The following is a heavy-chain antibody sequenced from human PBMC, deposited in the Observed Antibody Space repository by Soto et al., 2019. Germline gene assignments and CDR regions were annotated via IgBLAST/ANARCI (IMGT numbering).Heavy chain of an antibody. V-gene: IGHV3-23*01. Sequence: PGGSLRLSCAASGFTFSSYAMSWVRQAPGKGLEWVSAISGSGGSTYYADSVKGRFTISRDNSKNTLYLQMNSLRAEDTAVYYCAKDESSAYYDFWSGYSPDFDYWGQGT. CDR2: ISGSGGST. J-gene: IGHJ4*02. CDR3: AKDESSAYYDFWSGYSPDFDY. D-gene: IGHD3-3*01. CDR1: GFTFSSYA.